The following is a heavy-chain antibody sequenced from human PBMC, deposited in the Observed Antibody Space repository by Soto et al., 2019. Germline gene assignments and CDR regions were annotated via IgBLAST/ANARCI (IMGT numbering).Heavy chain of an antibody. CDR1: GGSISSSSYY. Sequence: QLQLQESGPGLVKPSETLSLTCTVSGGSISSSSYYWGWIRQPPGKGLEWIGSIYYSGSTYYNPSLKSRVTISVDTSKNQLSLKLSSVTAADTAVYYCARQGVPGSSSWFFWPRWGQGTLVTVSS. J-gene: IGHJ4*02. CDR3: ARQGVPGSSSWFFWPR. V-gene: IGHV4-39*01. CDR2: IYYSGST. D-gene: IGHD6-13*01.